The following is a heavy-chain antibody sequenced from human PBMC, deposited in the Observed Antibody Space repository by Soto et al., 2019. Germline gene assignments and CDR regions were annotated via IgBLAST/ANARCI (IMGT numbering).Heavy chain of an antibody. CDR1: GYTFTSYY. CDR3: ARTLNCTNGVCYIGVAFDI. Sequence: ASVKVSCKASGYTFTSYYMHWVRQAPGQGLEWMGIINPSGGSTSYAQKFQGRVTMTRDTSTSTVYTELSSLRSEDTAVYYCARTLNCTNGVCYIGVAFDIWGQGTMVTVSS. J-gene: IGHJ3*02. D-gene: IGHD2-8*01. CDR2: INPSGGST. V-gene: IGHV1-46*03.